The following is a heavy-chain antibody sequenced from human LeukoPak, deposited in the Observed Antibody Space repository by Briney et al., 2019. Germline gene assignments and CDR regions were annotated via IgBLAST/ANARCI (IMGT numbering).Heavy chain of an antibody. J-gene: IGHJ4*02. CDR3: ARYRHYSHRRGSQPSYYFDP. CDR2: IYAGDSDT. CDR1: GYSFTSYR. D-gene: IGHD3-22*01. V-gene: IGHV5-51*01. Sequence: GESLKISGKASGYSFTSYRLGWVRQMPKKVLEWTVIIYAGDSDTRYRPSLQGQVTISADKSISTAYLQWSSLKASDTAMYYCARYRHYSHRRGSQPSYYFDPWGQGTLVTVSS.